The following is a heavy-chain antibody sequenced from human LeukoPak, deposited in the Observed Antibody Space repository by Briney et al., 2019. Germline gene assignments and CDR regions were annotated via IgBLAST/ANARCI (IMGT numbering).Heavy chain of an antibody. D-gene: IGHD6-25*01. CDR1: GFTFDDYA. Sequence: GVALRLSCAASGFTFDDYAMYWVRQAPGKGLEWVAGISWNSGNIGYADSVKGRFTISRDNAKNSLYLQMNSLRAEDTALYYCAKAGGPNIAAAAIDYWGQGTLVTVSS. CDR3: AKAGGPNIAAAAIDY. J-gene: IGHJ4*02. CDR2: ISWNSGNI. V-gene: IGHV3-9*01.